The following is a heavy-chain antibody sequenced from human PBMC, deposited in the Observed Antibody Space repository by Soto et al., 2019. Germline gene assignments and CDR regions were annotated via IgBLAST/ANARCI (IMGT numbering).Heavy chain of an antibody. D-gene: IGHD3-22*01. CDR2: ISYDGSNK. CDR1: GFTFSSYA. Sequence: GGSLRLSCAASGFTFSSYAMHWVRQAPGKGLEWVAVISYDGSNKYYADSVKGRFTISRDNSKNTLYLQMNSLRAEDTAVYYCAKGQYYYGSSAWGQGTLVTVAS. J-gene: IGHJ5*02. CDR3: AKGQYYYGSSA. V-gene: IGHV3-30-3*01.